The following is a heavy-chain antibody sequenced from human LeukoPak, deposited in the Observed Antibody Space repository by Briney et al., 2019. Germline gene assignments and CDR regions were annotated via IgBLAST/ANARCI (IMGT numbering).Heavy chain of an antibody. CDR1: GFTFSDYY. Sequence: GGSLRLSCAASGFTFSDYYMSWIRQAPGKGLEWVSHISSSSSYTNYADSVKGRFTISRDNAKNSLYLQMNSLRAEDTAVYYCARPPLRGYSYYDYWGQGTLVTVSS. CDR2: ISSSSSYT. D-gene: IGHD1-1*01. J-gene: IGHJ4*02. CDR3: ARPPLRGYSYYDY. V-gene: IGHV3-11*03.